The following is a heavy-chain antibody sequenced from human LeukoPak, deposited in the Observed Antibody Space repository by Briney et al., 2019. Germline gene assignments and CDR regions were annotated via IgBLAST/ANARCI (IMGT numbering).Heavy chain of an antibody. CDR3: ARAVDVADY. J-gene: IGHJ4*02. CDR1: GFTFSDHW. V-gene: IGHV3-7*01. CDR2: IKEDGSAK. Sequence: GGSLRLSCVASGFTFSDHWMSWVRQAPGKGLEWVANIKEDGSAKFYAESVKGRFTISRDNAKNSVFLQMNSLTHDDTAVYYCARAVDVADYWGQGTLVTVSS. D-gene: IGHD3-10*02.